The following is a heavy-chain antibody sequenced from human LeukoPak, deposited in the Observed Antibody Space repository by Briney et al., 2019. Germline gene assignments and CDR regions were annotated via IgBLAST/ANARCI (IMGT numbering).Heavy chain of an antibody. CDR1: GGSITSYY. CDR2: IYTSGST. V-gene: IGHV4-4*07. D-gene: IGHD2-8*02. CDR3: ARSRVGYCTGGVCPWYFDL. Sequence: PSETLSLTCTVSGGSITSYYWSWIRQPAGKGQEWIGRIYTSGSTNYNPSLKSRVTMSVDTSKNQFSLKLSSVTAADTAVYYCARSRVGYCTGGVCPWYFDLWGRGTLVTVSS. J-gene: IGHJ2*01.